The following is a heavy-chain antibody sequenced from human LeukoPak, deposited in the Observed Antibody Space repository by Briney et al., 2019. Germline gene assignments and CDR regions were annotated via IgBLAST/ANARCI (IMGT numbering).Heavy chain of an antibody. CDR1: GFSVSDAW. CDR3: ITGYFDNGGHYFDF. D-gene: IGHD3-22*01. CDR2: IRANLDGATT. J-gene: IGHJ4*02. V-gene: IGHV3-15*05. Sequence: GGSLRLSCAASGFSVSDAWIAWVRQAPGKGLEWVGRIRANLDGATTDFAVPVKGRFTISKDYSRNMAYLHLNSLKTEDTAVYYCITGYFDNGGHYFDFWGQGTLVTVSS.